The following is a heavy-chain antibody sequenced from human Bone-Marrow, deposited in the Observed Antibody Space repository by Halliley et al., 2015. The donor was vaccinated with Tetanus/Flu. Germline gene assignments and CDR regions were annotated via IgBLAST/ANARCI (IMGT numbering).Heavy chain of an antibody. Sequence: AAVPYDGKTKYYVDSVRGRFTVSRDNSNNRLYLQMDSLRPEDTALYYCATEGDVPLGGAFDIWGQGTMVTVSS. CDR2: VPYDGKTK. J-gene: IGHJ3*02. V-gene: IGHV3-30*13. CDR3: ATEGDVPLGGAFDI. D-gene: IGHD3-16*01.